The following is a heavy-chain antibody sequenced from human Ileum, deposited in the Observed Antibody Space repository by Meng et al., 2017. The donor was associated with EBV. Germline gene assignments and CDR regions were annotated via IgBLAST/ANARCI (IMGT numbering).Heavy chain of an antibody. CDR2: INHSGST. CDR1: GGSFSGYY. Sequence: QVATLQWGAGVLKPSETLSLTCAVYGGSFSGYYWSWIRQPPGKGLEWIGEINHSGSTNYNPSLKSRVTISVDTSKNQFSLKLSSVTAADTAVYYCARGNKVSDRGFDYWGQGTLVTVSS. V-gene: IGHV4-34*01. CDR3: ARGNKVSDRGFDY. J-gene: IGHJ4*02. D-gene: IGHD3-10*01.